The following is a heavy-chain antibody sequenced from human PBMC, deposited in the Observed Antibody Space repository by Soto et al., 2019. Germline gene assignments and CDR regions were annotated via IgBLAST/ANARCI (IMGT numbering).Heavy chain of an antibody. J-gene: IGHJ3*02. CDR3: ARLGIAVAGADAFDI. CDR2: IYYSGST. D-gene: IGHD6-19*01. Sequence: SETLSLTCTVSGGSISSYYWSWIRQPPGKGLEWIGYIYYSGSTNYNPSLKSRVTISVGTSKNQFSLKLSSVTAADTAVYYCARLGIAVAGADAFDIWGQGTMVTVSS. V-gene: IGHV4-59*01. CDR1: GGSISSYY.